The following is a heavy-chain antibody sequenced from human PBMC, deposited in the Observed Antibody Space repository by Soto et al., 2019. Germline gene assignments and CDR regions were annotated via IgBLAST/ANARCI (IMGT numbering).Heavy chain of an antibody. J-gene: IGHJ4*02. D-gene: IGHD4-17*01. CDR1: GGPISSGGHY. V-gene: IGHV4-61*08. CDR3: ARAYGDYVFDY. Sequence: SETLSLTCTVSGGPISSGGHYWSWIRQPPGRGLEWIGYIYYSDTTTYSPSLNSRVTISLDTSKNQFSLKLSSVTAADTAVYYCARAYGDYVFDYWGQGTLVTVSS. CDR2: IYYSDTT.